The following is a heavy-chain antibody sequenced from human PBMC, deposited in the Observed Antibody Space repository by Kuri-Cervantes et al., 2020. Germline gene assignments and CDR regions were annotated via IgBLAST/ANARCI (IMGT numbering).Heavy chain of an antibody. V-gene: IGHV3-48*01. CDR2: IGGSGRSI. CDR3: ARERNYDILTGYYTRGYFQH. Sequence: GGSLRLSCAASGFTFSDFSLNWVRQAPGKGLEWVSYIGGSGRSIYYSDSVKGRFTISRDNSKNTLYLQMNSLRAEDTAVYYCARERNYDILTGYYTRGYFQHWGQGTLVTVSS. J-gene: IGHJ1*01. D-gene: IGHD3-9*01. CDR1: GFTFSDFS.